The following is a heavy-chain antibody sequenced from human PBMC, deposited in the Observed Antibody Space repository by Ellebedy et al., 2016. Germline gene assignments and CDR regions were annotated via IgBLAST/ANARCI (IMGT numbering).Heavy chain of an antibody. CDR1: GGSVSSGSYY. CDR3: ARVDAVAARFDP. D-gene: IGHD2-8*01. Sequence: SETLSLXXTVSGGSVSSGSYYWSWIRQPPGKGLEWIGYIYYSGSTKYNPSLKSRVTISVDTSKNQFSLKLSSVTAADTAVYYCARVDAVAARFDPWGQGTLVTVSS. V-gene: IGHV4-61*01. CDR2: IYYSGST. J-gene: IGHJ5*02.